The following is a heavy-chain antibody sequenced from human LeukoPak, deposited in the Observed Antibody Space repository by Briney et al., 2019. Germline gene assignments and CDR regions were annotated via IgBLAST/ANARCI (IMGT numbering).Heavy chain of an antibody. CDR3: ARGKQLWLSAYYYYYMDV. Sequence: PSETLSLTCAVYGGSFSGYYWSWIRQPPGKGLEWIGEINHSGSTNYNPSLKSRVTISVDTSKNQFSLKLSSVTAADTAVYYCARGKQLWLSAYYYYYMDVWGKGTTVTVSS. D-gene: IGHD5-18*01. J-gene: IGHJ6*03. CDR2: INHSGST. CDR1: GGSFSGYY. V-gene: IGHV4-34*01.